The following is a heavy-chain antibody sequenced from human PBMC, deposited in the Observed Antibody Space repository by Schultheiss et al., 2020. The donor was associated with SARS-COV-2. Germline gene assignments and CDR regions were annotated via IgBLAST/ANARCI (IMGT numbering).Heavy chain of an antibody. D-gene: IGHD2-15*01. J-gene: IGHJ5*02. V-gene: IGHV4-59*01. CDR2: IYYSGST. CDR1: GGSISSYY. CDR3: ARDTRAYCSGGSCNWFDP. Sequence: SETLSLTCSVSGGSISSYYWSWIRQPPGKGLEWIGYIYYSGSTNYNPSLKSRVTISVDTSKNQFSLKLSSVTAADTAVYYCARDTRAYCSGGSCNWFDPWGQGTLVTVSS.